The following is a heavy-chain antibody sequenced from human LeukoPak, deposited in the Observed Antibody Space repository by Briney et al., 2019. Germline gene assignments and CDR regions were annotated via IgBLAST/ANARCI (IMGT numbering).Heavy chain of an antibody. CDR3: AKEAYSGSYYWLDP. CDR1: GFTFSSYA. CDR2: ISGSGGST. D-gene: IGHD1-26*01. V-gene: IGHV3-23*01. Sequence: GGSLRLSCAASGFTFSSYAMSWVRQAPGEGLEWVSAISGSGGSTYYADSVKGRFTISRDNSKNTLYLQMNSLRAEDTAIYNCAKEAYSGSYYWLDPWGQGTLVTVSS. J-gene: IGHJ5*02.